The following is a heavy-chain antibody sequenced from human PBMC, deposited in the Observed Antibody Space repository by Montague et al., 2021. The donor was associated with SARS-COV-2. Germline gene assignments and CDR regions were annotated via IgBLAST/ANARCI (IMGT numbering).Heavy chain of an antibody. D-gene: IGHD4-17*01. J-gene: IGHJ6*02. Sequence: SETLSLTCTVSGHSISSRRCYWGWIRPPPGQGLEWIVCLYYSGSNYYNPSLKSRVTISVDTSKNQFSLKLSSVTAADTAVYYCARDYGDYGSGYYYGMDVWGQGTTVTVSS. CDR2: LYYSGSN. V-gene: IGHV4-39*07. CDR3: ARDYGDYGSGYYYGMDV. CDR1: GHSISSRRCY.